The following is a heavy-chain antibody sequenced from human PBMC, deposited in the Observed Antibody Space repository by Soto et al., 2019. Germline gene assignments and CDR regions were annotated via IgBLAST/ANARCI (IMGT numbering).Heavy chain of an antibody. V-gene: IGHV1-69*13. CDR3: ASSPNYYDSSGYYYLNDY. CDR2: IIPIFGTA. D-gene: IGHD3-22*01. J-gene: IGHJ4*02. CDR1: GGTFSSYA. Sequence: SVKVSCKASGGTFSSYAISWVRQAPGQGLEWMGGIIPIFGTANYAQKFQGRVTITADESTSTAYMELSSLRSEDTAVYYCASSPNYYDSSGYYYLNDYWGQGTLVTVSS.